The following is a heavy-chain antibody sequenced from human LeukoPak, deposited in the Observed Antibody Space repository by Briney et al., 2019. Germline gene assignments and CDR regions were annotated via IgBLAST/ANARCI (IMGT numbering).Heavy chain of an antibody. Sequence: GASVKVSCKASGGTFSSYAISWVRQAPGQGLEWMGRIIPILGIANYAQKFQGRVTITADKSTSTAYMELSSLRSEDTAVYYCARGARGYCSSTSCSYYFDYWGQGTLVTVSS. V-gene: IGHV1-69*04. CDR3: ARGARGYCSSTSCSYYFDY. D-gene: IGHD2-2*03. CDR1: GGTFSSYA. J-gene: IGHJ4*02. CDR2: IIPILGIA.